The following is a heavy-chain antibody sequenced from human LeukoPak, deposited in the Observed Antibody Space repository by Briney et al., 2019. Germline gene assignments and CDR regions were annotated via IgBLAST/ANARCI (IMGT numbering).Heavy chain of an antibody. CDR1: GFTFNSYS. J-gene: IGHJ6*03. Sequence: PGGSLRLSCAASGFTFNSYSMNWVRQAPGKGLEWVSSINSGNSNIYYADSVKGRFTISRDNAKNLLYLQMNSLRAEDTAVYYCARDRALVSMVRGIMGYFYYYMDVWGKGTTVTISS. D-gene: IGHD3-10*01. V-gene: IGHV3-21*01. CDR2: INSGNSNI. CDR3: ARDRALVSMVRGIMGYFYYYMDV.